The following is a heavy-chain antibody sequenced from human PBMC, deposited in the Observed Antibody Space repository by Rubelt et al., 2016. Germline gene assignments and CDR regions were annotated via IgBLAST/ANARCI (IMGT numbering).Heavy chain of an antibody. Sequence: QLQLQLSGPRLVKPSETLSLTCTVSGGSISSTAYYWGWVRQPPGKGLEWIGSIYSGWGADCNPSLKSRVTISVDTSKKQLSLKLSAWTAADTAVYYCAGANWNNEDYWGQGTLVTVSS. CDR2: IYSGWGA. D-gene: IGHD1/OR15-1a*01. CDR1: GGSISSTAYY. CDR3: AGANWNNEDY. J-gene: IGHJ4*02. V-gene: IGHV4-39*07.